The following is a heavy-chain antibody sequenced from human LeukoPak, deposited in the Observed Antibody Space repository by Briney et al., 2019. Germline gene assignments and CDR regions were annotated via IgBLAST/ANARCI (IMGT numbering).Heavy chain of an antibody. CDR1: GGSISSGGYS. V-gene: IGHV4-30-2*01. J-gene: IGHJ3*02. D-gene: IGHD4-23*01. CDR2: IYHSGST. Sequence: PSQTLSLTCAVSGGSISSGGYSWSWIRQPPGKGLEWIGYIYHSGSTYYNPSLKSRVTISVDRSKNQFSLKLSSVTAADTAVYYCARSDTVVTTAGAFDIWGQGTMVTVSS. CDR3: ARSDTVVTTAGAFDI.